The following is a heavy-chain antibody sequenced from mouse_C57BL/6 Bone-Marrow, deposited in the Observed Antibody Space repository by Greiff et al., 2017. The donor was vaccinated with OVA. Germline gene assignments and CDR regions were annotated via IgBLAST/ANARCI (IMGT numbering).Heavy chain of an antibody. CDR3: ARHTTGPFYAMDY. Sequence: EVMLVESGGGLVQPGGSLKLSCAASGFTFSDYGMAWVRQAPRKGPEWVAFISNLAYSIYYADTVTGRFTISRENAKNTLYLEMSSLRSEDTAMYYCARHTTGPFYAMDYWGQGTSVTVSS. CDR1: GFTFSDYG. V-gene: IGHV5-15*04. D-gene: IGHD1-1*01. CDR2: ISNLAYSI. J-gene: IGHJ4*01.